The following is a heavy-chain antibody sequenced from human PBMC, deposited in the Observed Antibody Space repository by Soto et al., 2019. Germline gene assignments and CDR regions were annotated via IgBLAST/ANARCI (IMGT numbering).Heavy chain of an antibody. CDR1: GYDFNTNW. Sequence: LGESLKISCRCSGYDFNTNWFGWVRQLPGRGLEGVGIMCPGDSDTRLLPSFQGHVTLSADVTVSTAFLQWRSLKTSDSGMYFCARLPRDCNKTSCYYADHWGQGTSVTVSS. D-gene: IGHD3-22*01. J-gene: IGHJ4*02. V-gene: IGHV5-51*01. CDR2: MCPGDSDT. CDR3: ARLPRDCNKTSCYYADH.